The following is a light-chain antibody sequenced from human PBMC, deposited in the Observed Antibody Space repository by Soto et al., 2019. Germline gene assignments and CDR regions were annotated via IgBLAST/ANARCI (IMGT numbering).Light chain of an antibody. Sequence: EIVMTQSPATLSVSPGERVTLSCRASQSVTSNLAWYQQKPGQAPRLLIYGASTRATGIPARFSGSGSGTEFTLTISSLQSEDFAVYYCQHYDNWPPRTFGQGTKLEIK. CDR2: GAS. V-gene: IGKV3-15*01. CDR1: QSVTSN. CDR3: QHYDNWPPRT. J-gene: IGKJ2*01.